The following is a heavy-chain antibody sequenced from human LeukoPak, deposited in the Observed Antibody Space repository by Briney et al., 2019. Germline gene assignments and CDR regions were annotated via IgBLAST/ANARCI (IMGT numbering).Heavy chain of an antibody. J-gene: IGHJ3*02. CDR3: ASLYGDYDAFDI. CDR1: GFTFDDYA. V-gene: IGHV3-9*01. Sequence: GGSLRLSCAASGFTFDDYAMHWVRQAPGKGLEWASGISWNSGSIGYADSVKGRFTISRDNAENSLYLQMNSLRAEDTALYYCASLYGDYDAFDIWGQGTMVTVSS. D-gene: IGHD4-17*01. CDR2: ISWNSGSI.